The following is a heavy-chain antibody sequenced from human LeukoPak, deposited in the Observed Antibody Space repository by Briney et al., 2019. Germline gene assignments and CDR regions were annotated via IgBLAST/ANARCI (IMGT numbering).Heavy chain of an antibody. D-gene: IGHD7-27*01. J-gene: IGHJ4*02. Sequence: GASVKVSCKASGYTFTSYDIHWVRQATGQGLEWMGRMNPNRGDTDYAQKFQGRVTMTRDTSISTAYMELSSLRSDDTAVYYCALAEAPGDPAFDYWGQGTLVTVSS. V-gene: IGHV1-8*01. CDR2: MNPNRGDT. CDR1: GYTFTSYD. CDR3: ALAEAPGDPAFDY.